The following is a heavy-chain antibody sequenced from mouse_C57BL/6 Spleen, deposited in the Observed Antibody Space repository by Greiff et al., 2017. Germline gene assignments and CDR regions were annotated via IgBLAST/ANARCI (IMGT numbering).Heavy chain of an antibody. CDR3: ARRDYYGSSDY. Sequence: EVKLVESGGGLVKPGGSLKLSCAASGFTFSDDGMHWVRQAPEKGLGWVAYISSGSSTIYYADTVKCRFTISRDNAKNTLFLQMTILRSEDTAMYYCARRDYYGSSDYWGPGTTLTVSS. V-gene: IGHV5-17*01. CDR2: ISSGSSTI. CDR1: GFTFSDDG. D-gene: IGHD1-1*01. J-gene: IGHJ2*01.